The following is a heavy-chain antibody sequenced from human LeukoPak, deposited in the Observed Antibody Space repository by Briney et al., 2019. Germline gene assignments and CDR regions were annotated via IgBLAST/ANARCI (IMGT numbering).Heavy chain of an antibody. Sequence: ASVKVSCKASGYTFTSYAMNWVRQAPGQGLEWMGWINTNTGNPTYAQGFTGRFVFSLDTSVSTAYLQISSLKAEDTAVYYCARDRVPNPDFWSGRGYAFDIWGQGTMVTVSS. CDR3: ARDRVPNPDFWSGRGYAFDI. D-gene: IGHD3-3*01. CDR2: INTNTGNP. J-gene: IGHJ3*02. CDR1: GYTFTSYA. V-gene: IGHV7-4-1*02.